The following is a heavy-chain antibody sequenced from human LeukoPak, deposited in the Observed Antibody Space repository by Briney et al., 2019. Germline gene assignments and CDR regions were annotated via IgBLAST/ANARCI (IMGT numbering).Heavy chain of an antibody. CDR3: ARAPRIAAADLYYFDN. Sequence: PGGSLRLSCAVSGFTVSSNYMSWVRQAPGKGLEWVSDIYSGGSTHYADSVKGRFSISRDKSKNTLYLQMNSLRVEDTAVYYCARAPRIAAADLYYFDNWGQGTLVTVSS. CDR2: IYSGGST. D-gene: IGHD6-25*01. V-gene: IGHV3-66*01. J-gene: IGHJ4*02. CDR1: GFTVSSNY.